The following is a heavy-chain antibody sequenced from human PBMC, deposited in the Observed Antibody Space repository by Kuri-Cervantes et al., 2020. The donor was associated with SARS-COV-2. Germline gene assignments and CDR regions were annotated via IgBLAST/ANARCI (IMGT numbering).Heavy chain of an antibody. D-gene: IGHD6-19*01. Sequence: LSLTCAASGFTFSSYEMNWVRQAPGKGLEWVSYISSSGSTIYYADSVKGRFTISRDNAKNSLYLQMNSLRAEDTAVYYCARELSGWNDYWGQGTLVTVSS. CDR2: ISSSGSTI. J-gene: IGHJ4*02. CDR3: ARELSGWNDY. V-gene: IGHV3-48*03. CDR1: GFTFSSYE.